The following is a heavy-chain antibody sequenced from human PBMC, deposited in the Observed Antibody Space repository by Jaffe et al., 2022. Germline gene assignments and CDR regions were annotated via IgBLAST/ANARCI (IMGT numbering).Heavy chain of an antibody. CDR3: ARAVVGTYSDL. J-gene: IGHJ4*02. D-gene: IGHD6-19*01. V-gene: IGHV4-59*11. CDR1: GGSIRDQY. Sequence: QVQLQESGPGLVKPSDTLFLTCTVSGGSIRDQYWSWIRQPPGKGLEWIGYVFYTGSTDYNPSLKSRITMSVDRSKSRIFLTLNSVTAADTAVYYCARAVVGTYSDLWGQGTLVTVSS. CDR2: VFYTGST.